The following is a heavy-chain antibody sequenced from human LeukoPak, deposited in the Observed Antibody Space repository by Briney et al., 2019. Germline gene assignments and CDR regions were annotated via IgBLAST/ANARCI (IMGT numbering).Heavy chain of an antibody. J-gene: IGHJ4*02. Sequence: GGSLRLSCATSGFTFSTSWMHWVRHAPGKGLVWVSRINTDGNTRDYADSVKGRFTISRDNAKNSLYLQVNSLRAEDTAVYYCARDRGGNYRKFDYWGQRTLVTVSS. CDR2: INTDGNTR. CDR3: ARDRGGNYRKFDY. CDR1: GFTFSTSW. V-gene: IGHV3-74*01. D-gene: IGHD1-26*01.